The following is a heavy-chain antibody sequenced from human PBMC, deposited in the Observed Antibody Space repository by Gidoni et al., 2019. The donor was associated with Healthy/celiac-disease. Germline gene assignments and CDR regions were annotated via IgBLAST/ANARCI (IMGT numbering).Heavy chain of an antibody. CDR3: AISLVPAAQPGYFQH. J-gene: IGHJ1*01. D-gene: IGHD2-2*01. CDR1: GFTFRSYA. Sequence: ELQLLESCGGLLQPGGSLTLSCAASGFTFRSYAMSLGRQAPGKGLEWGAASSGSGGSTYYADTVKGRFTISRDNSKNTLYLQMNSLRAEDTAVYYCAISLVPAAQPGYFQHWGQGTLVTVSS. CDR2: SSGSGGST. V-gene: IGHV3-23*01.